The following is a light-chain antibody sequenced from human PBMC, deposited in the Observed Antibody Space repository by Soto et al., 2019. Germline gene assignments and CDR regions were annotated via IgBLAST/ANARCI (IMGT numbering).Light chain of an antibody. J-gene: IGKJ1*01. V-gene: IGKV1-5*03. CDR3: QQYNSYWT. CDR1: QTISSW. CDR2: KAS. Sequence: DIQITQSPSTLSGSVGDRVTITCRASQTISSWLAWYQQKPGKAPKLLIYKASSLESGVPPRFSGSGSGTEFTLTVSSLQPDDFATYYCQQYNSYWTFGQGTKVDIK.